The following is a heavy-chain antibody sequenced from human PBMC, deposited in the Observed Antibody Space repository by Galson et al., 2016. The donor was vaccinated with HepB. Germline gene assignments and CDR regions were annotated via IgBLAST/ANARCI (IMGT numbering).Heavy chain of an antibody. Sequence: PALVTPTQTLTLTCTFSGFSLSTSGVGVGWIRQSPGKALEWLAIIYWDDDQRYNSSLQGRPTITKDPSKNQVDLTLTNMDPVDTATYYCAHRPAAVADYFDDWGQGTLGTVSS. D-gene: IGHD6-19*01. V-gene: IGHV2-5*02. J-gene: IGHJ4*02. CDR1: GFSLSTSGVG. CDR3: AHRPAAVADYFDD. CDR2: IYWDDDQ.